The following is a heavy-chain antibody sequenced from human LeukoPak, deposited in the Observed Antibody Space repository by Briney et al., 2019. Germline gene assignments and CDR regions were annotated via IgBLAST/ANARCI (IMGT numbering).Heavy chain of an antibody. D-gene: IGHD2-2*01. CDR2: IWYDGSNK. CDR3: ARDRDCSSTSCLYFDY. CDR1: GFTFSSYG. V-gene: IGHV3-33*01. J-gene: IGHJ4*03. Sequence: GGSLRLSCAASGFTFSSYGMHWVRQAPGKGLEWVAVIWYDGSNKYYADSVKGRFTISRDNSKNTLYLQMNSLRAEDTAVYYCARDRDCSSTSCLYFDYWGKGTTVTVSS.